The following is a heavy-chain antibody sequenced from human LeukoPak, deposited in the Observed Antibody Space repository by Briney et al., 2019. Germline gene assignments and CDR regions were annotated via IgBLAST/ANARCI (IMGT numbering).Heavy chain of an antibody. CDR1: GGSISSYY. CDR3: ARRVCEYSYGYGCWFDP. Sequence: SETLSLTCTVSGGSISSYYWSWIRQPPGKGLEWIGYIYYSGSTNYNPSLKSRVTISVDTSKNQFSLKLSSVTAADTAVYYCARRVCEYSYGYGCWFDPWGQGTLVTVSS. J-gene: IGHJ5*02. V-gene: IGHV4-59*08. CDR2: IYYSGST. D-gene: IGHD5-18*01.